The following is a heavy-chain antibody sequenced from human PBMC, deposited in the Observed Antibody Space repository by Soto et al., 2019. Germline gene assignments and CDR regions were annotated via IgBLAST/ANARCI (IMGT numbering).Heavy chain of an antibody. CDR2: ISGDSSDR. V-gene: IGHV3-11*03. Sequence: QVQLLESGGGLVRPGGSLRLSCAASEFTVSAYYMAWIRQAPGKGLEWISYISGDSSDRNYADSVKGRFSISRDNAKNELYWQMNSLTVEDMAVYFCATVQQVRVADIWGQGTMVTVSS. CDR3: ATVQQVRVADI. D-gene: IGHD6-13*01. CDR1: EFTVSAYY. J-gene: IGHJ3*02.